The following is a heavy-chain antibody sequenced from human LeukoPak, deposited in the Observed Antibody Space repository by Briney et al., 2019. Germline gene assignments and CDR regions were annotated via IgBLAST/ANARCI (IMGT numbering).Heavy chain of an antibody. V-gene: IGHV3-21*01. CDR1: GFTFSSYS. J-gene: IGHJ4*02. CDR3: AREPTDYGDTYYFDY. Sequence: GGSLRLSCAASGFTFSSYSMNWVRQAPGKGLEWVSSISSSSSYIYYADSVKGRFTISRDNAKNSLYLQMNSLRAEDTAVYYCAREPTDYGDTYYFDYWGQGTLVTVSS. D-gene: IGHD4-17*01. CDR2: ISSSSSYI.